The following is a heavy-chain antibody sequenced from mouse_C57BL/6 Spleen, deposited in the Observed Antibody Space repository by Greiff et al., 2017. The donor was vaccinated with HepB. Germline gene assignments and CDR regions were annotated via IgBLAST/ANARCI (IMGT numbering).Heavy chain of an antibody. J-gene: IGHJ3*01. V-gene: IGHV1-82*01. CDR3: ARRGYYGSSPWFAY. Sequence: VMLVESGPELVKPGASVKISCKASGYAFSSSWMNWVKQRPGKGLEWIGRIYPGDGDTNYNGKFKGKATLTADKSSSTAYMQLSSLTSEDSAVYFCARRGYYGSSPWFAYWGQGTLVTVSA. D-gene: IGHD1-1*01. CDR1: GYAFSSSW. CDR2: IYPGDGDT.